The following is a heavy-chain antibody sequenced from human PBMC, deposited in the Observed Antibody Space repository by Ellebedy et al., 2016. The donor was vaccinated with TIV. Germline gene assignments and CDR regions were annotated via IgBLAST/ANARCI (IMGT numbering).Heavy chain of an antibody. J-gene: IGHJ3*02. CDR3: AKISPTHRGAFDI. Sequence: GWSLRLSXEASGFTFSSYAMSWLRQAPGKGLEWVSVFGGRSTTTYYADSVKGRFTISRDNSKTTLFLQMNSLRGDDTARYYCAKISPTHRGAFDIWGQGTMVTVSS. V-gene: IGHV3-23*01. CDR2: FGGRSTTT. CDR1: GFTFSSYA. D-gene: IGHD3-3*02.